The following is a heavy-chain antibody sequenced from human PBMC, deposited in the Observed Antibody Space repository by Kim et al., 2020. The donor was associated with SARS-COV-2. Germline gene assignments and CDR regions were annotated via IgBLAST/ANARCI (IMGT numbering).Heavy chain of an antibody. D-gene: IGHD5-12*01. V-gene: IGHV1-18*01. CDR3: ARAAYGGYLRGMDV. J-gene: IGHJ6*02. Sequence: AQKLQGRVTMTTDTSTSTAYMELRSLRSDDTAVYYCARAAYGGYLRGMDVWGQGTTVTVSS.